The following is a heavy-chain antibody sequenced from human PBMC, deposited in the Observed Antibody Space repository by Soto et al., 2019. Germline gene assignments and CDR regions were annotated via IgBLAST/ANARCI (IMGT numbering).Heavy chain of an antibody. CDR2: MNPNSGNT. Sequence: ASVKVSCKASGYTFTSYDINWVRPATGQGLEWMGWMNPNSGNTGYAQKFQGRVTMTRNTSISTAYMELSSLRSEDTAVYYCARVAVPAAADDAFDIWGQGTMVTVSS. CDR1: GYTFTSYD. J-gene: IGHJ3*02. D-gene: IGHD2-2*01. CDR3: ARVAVPAAADDAFDI. V-gene: IGHV1-8*01.